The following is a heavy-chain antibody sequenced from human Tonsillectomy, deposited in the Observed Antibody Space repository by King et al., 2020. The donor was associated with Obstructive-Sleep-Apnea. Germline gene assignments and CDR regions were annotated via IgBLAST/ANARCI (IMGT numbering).Heavy chain of an antibody. CDR2: ISYTGIP. V-gene: IGHV4-59*01. CDR3: ARVGRPYFYYYGMDV. J-gene: IGHJ6*02. CDR1: GGSISGYD. Sequence: QLQESGPGLVKPSETLSLTCTVSGGSISGYDWSWIRQPPGKGLECIGYISYTGIPNDNPSLKSPVTISVDTSKNPFSLKLSSVTAADTAVYYCARVGRPYFYYYGMDVWGQGTTVTVSS. D-gene: IGHD3-10*01.